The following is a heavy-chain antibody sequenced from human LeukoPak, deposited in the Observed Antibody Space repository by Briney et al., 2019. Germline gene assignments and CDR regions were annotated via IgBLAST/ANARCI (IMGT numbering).Heavy chain of an antibody. V-gene: IGHV4-61*02. J-gene: IGHJ5*02. CDR2: IYTSGST. D-gene: IGHD3-22*01. Sequence: SETLSLTCTVSGGSISSGSYYWSWIRQPAGKGLEWIGRIYTSGSTNYNPSLKSRVTISVDTSKNQFSLKLSSVTAADSAVYYCARENDTYYYDSSGYYYNWFDPWGQGTLVTVSS. CDR1: GGSISSGSYY. CDR3: ARENDTYYYDSSGYYYNWFDP.